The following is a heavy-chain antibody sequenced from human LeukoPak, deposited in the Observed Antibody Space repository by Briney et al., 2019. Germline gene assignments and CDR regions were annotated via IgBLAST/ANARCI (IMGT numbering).Heavy chain of an antibody. J-gene: IGHJ4*02. CDR3: ARKLYSNYGTTDY. V-gene: IGHV4-61*01. CDR1: GGSVSSGSYY. Sequence: PSETLSLTCTVSGGSVSSGSYYWSWIRQPPGKGLEWIGYIYYSGSTNYNPSLKSRVTISVDTSKNQFSLKLSSVTAADTAVYHCARKLYSNYGTTDYWGQGTLVTVSS. D-gene: IGHD4-11*01. CDR2: IYYSGST.